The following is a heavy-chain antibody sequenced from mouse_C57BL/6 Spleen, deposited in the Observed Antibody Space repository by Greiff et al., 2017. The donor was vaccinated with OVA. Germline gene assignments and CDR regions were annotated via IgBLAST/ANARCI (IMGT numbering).Heavy chain of an antibody. CDR1: GYTFTDYY. V-gene: IGHV1-26*01. CDR3: ARKGARDGSSYWYFDV. D-gene: IGHD1-1*01. Sequence: EVQLQQSGPELVKPGASVKISCKASGYTFTDYYMNWVKQSHGKSLEWIGDINPNNGGTSYNQKFKGKATLTVDKSSSTAYMELRSLTSEDSSVYYGARKGARDGSSYWYFDVWGTGTTVTVSS. CDR2: INPNNGGT. J-gene: IGHJ1*03.